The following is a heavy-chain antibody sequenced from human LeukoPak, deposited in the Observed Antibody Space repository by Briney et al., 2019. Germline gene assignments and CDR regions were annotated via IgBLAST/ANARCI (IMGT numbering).Heavy chain of an antibody. J-gene: IGHJ4*02. CDR1: GGSFSGYY. Sequence: SETLSLTCAVYGGSFSGYYWSWIRKPPGKGLEWIGEINHSGSTNYNPSLKSRVTISVDTSKNQFSLKLSSVTAADTAVYYCARATVTTLYYFDYWGQGTLVTVSS. D-gene: IGHD4-17*01. V-gene: IGHV4-34*01. CDR3: ARATVTTLYYFDY. CDR2: INHSGST.